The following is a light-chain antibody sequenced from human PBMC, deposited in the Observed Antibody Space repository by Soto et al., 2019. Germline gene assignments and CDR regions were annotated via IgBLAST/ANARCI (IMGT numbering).Light chain of an antibody. CDR2: LEGSGSY. CDR1: SGHSCYI. Sequence: QPVLTQSSSASASLGSSVKLTCTLSSGHSCYIIAWHQQQPGKAPRYLMKLEGSGSYNKGSGVPDRFSGSSSGADRYLTISNLQSEDEADYYCETWDSNTRVFGGGTQLTVL. J-gene: IGLJ7*01. CDR3: ETWDSNTRV. V-gene: IGLV4-60*03.